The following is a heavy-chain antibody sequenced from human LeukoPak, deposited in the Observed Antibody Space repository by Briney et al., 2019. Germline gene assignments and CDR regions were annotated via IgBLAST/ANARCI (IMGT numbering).Heavy chain of an antibody. V-gene: IGHV3-23*01. D-gene: IGHD6-13*01. Sequence: PGGSLRLSCAASGFTFSSYAMSWVRQAPGKGLQWVSAISGSGGSTYYADSVKGRFTISRDNSKNTLYLQMNSLRAEDTAVYYCAKGDYSSSWYSLIDYWGQGTLVTVSS. CDR3: AKGDYSSSWYSLIDY. J-gene: IGHJ4*02. CDR1: GFTFSSYA. CDR2: ISGSGGST.